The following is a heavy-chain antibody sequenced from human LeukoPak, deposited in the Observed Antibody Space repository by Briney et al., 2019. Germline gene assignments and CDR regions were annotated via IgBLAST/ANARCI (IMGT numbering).Heavy chain of an antibody. CDR3: ARDVPVEMTVSGYFDF. D-gene: IGHD5-24*01. Sequence: SVTVSFMASVDTFISYAISWVRQAPGQGLEGMGGIIPIFGSPNYAQRFQGRVTITADKSTSTAYMELSSLTYEDTAVYYCARDVPVEMTVSGYFDFWGQGTLVTVSS. J-gene: IGHJ4*02. V-gene: IGHV1-69*06. CDR1: VDTFISYA. CDR2: IIPIFGSP.